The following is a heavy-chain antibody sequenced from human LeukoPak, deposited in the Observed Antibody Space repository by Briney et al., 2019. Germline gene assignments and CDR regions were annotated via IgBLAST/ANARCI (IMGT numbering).Heavy chain of an antibody. V-gene: IGHV3-7*03. D-gene: IGHD3-3*01. Sequence: GGSLRLSCAASGFTFNNYWMAWVRQAPGKGLEWVANIKGDRSEKFYVDSVKGRFTISRDNAKNSLYLQMNSLRAEDTAVYYCAKADYDFWSGFDYWGQGTLVTVSS. CDR2: IKGDRSEK. J-gene: IGHJ4*02. CDR3: AKADYDFWSGFDY. CDR1: GFTFNNYW.